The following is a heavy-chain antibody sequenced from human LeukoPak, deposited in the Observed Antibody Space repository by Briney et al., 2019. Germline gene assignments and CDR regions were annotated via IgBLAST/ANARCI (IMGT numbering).Heavy chain of an antibody. CDR1: GFTFDDYG. J-gene: IGHJ4*02. Sequence: PGGSLRLSCAASGFTFDDYGMSWVRQAPGKGLEWVSGITWNGGSTGYADSVKGRFTISRDNAKNSLYLQMNSLRAEDTAVYYCARDVYYGSGSPRLDYWGQGTLVTVSS. D-gene: IGHD3-10*01. CDR3: ARDVYYGSGSPRLDY. CDR2: ITWNGGST. V-gene: IGHV3-20*04.